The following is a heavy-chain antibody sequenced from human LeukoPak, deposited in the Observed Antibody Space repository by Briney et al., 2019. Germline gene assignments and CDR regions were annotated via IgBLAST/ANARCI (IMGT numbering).Heavy chain of an antibody. V-gene: IGHV3-74*01. CDR1: GFTFSSYW. CDR3: ARGTVTLTYYYGMDV. Sequence: GGSLRLSCAASGFTFSSYWMHWVRQAPGKGLVWVSRINSDGSSTSYADSVKGRFTISRDNAKNTLYLQMNSLRAKDTAVYYCARGTVTLTYYYGMDVWGQGTTVTVSS. D-gene: IGHD4-11*01. J-gene: IGHJ6*02. CDR2: INSDGSST.